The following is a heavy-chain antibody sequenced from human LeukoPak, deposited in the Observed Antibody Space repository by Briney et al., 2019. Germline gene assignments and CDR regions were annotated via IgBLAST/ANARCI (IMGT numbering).Heavy chain of an antibody. V-gene: IGHV3-15*01. CDR1: GFTFSNAW. Sequence: GGSLRLSCAASGFTFSNAWMSWVRQAPGKGLEWVGRIKSKTDGGTTDYAARVKGRFTISRDDSKNTLYLQMNSLKTEDTAVYYCTTDPSRPLWFGELAPGVKYFDYWGQGTLVTVSS. J-gene: IGHJ4*02. CDR2: IKSKTDGGTT. CDR3: TTDPSRPLWFGELAPGVKYFDY. D-gene: IGHD3-10*01.